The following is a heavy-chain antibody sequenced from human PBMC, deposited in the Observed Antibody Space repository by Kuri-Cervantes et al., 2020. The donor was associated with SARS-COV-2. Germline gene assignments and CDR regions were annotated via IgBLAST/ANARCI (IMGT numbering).Heavy chain of an antibody. CDR3: ARTPGDSLKVDY. Sequence: GSLRLSCTVSGGSISSSSYYWGWIRQPPGKGLEWIGRIYTSGSTNYNPSLKSRVTISVDTSKNQFSLKLSSVTAADTAVYYCARTPGDSLKVDYWGQGTLVTVSS. V-gene: IGHV4-61*05. CDR1: GGSISSSSYY. CDR2: IYTSGST. D-gene: IGHD2-21*02. J-gene: IGHJ4*02.